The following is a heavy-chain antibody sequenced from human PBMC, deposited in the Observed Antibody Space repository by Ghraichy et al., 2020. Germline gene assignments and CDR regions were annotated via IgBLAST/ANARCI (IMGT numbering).Heavy chain of an antibody. D-gene: IGHD5-12*01. Sequence: LSLTCAASGFTFSSYWMSWVRQAPGKGLEWVANIKQDGSEKYYVDSVKGRFTISRDNAKNSLYLQMNSLRAEDTAVYYCARDWLRFQTRAPYYYYYYGMDVWGQGTTVTVSS. CDR3: ARDWLRFQTRAPYYYYYYGMDV. V-gene: IGHV3-7*01. J-gene: IGHJ6*02. CDR1: GFTFSSYW. CDR2: IKQDGSEK.